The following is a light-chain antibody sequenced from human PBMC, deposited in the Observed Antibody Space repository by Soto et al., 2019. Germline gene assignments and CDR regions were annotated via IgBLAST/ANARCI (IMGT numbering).Light chain of an antibody. V-gene: IGKV1-9*01. CDR3: QQVNTYT. CDR1: LGISTY. CDR2: AAS. J-gene: IGKJ3*01. Sequence: DIQLTQSPSFLPASVGDRATITCRASLGISTYLAWYQQKPGKAPNLLIYAASTLQSGVPSRFSGSGSGTEFTLTISSLQPEDFATYYCQQVNTYTFGPGTKVDIK.